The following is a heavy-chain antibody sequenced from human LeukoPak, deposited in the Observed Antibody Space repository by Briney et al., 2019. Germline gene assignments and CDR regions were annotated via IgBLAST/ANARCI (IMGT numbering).Heavy chain of an antibody. Sequence: GASVKVSCKASGGTFSSYAISWVRQAPGQGLEWMGGIIPIFGTANYAQKFQGRVTITADKSTSTAYMELSSLRSEDTAVYYCARGEDTADTYYYYGMDVWGQGTTVTVSS. CDR3: ARGEDTADTYYYYGMDV. CDR2: IIPIFGTA. CDR1: GGTFSSYA. V-gene: IGHV1-69*06. D-gene: IGHD5-18*01. J-gene: IGHJ6*02.